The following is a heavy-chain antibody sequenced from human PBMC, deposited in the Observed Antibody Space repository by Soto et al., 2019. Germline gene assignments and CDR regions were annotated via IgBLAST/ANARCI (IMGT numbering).Heavy chain of an antibody. D-gene: IGHD6-19*01. CDR2: IYYSGST. V-gene: IGHV4-39*01. CDR1: GGSISSSSYY. Sequence: SETLSLTCTVSGGSISSSSYYWGWIRQPPGKGLEWIGSIYYSGSTYYNPSLKSRVTISVDTSKNQFSLKLSSVTAADTAVYYCARHGTPTAHYSSGSYDAFDIWGQGTMVTVSS. J-gene: IGHJ3*02. CDR3: ARHGTPTAHYSSGSYDAFDI.